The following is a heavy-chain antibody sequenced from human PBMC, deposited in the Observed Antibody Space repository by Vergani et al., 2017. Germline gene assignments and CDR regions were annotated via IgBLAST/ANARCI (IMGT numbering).Heavy chain of an antibody. J-gene: IGHJ6*02. Sequence: QLQLQESGPGLVKPSETLSLTCTVSGGSISSYYWSWIRQPAGKGLEWIGRIYTSGSTNYNPSLKSRVTMSVDTSKNQFSLKLSSVTAADTAVYDCARDSEIYYYDDYGMDVWGQGTTVTVSS. CDR2: IYTSGST. V-gene: IGHV4-4*07. D-gene: IGHD5-12*01. CDR1: GGSISSYY. CDR3: ARDSEIYYYDDYGMDV.